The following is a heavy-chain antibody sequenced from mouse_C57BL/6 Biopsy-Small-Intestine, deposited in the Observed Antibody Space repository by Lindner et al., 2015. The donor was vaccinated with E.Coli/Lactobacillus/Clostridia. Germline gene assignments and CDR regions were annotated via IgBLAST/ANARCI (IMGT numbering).Heavy chain of an antibody. J-gene: IGHJ2*01. D-gene: IGHD1-1*01. CDR3: ARGPIYYYGSSHFDY. Sequence: VRAAGVVGRLSEAWRVLKLSCAASGFTFSDYGMHWVRQAPEKGLEWVAYISSGSSTIYYADTVKGRFTISRDNAKNTLFLQMTSLRSEDTAMYYCARGPIYYYGSSHFDYWGQGTTLTVSS. CDR1: GFTFSDYG. V-gene: IGHV5-17*01. CDR2: ISSGSSTI.